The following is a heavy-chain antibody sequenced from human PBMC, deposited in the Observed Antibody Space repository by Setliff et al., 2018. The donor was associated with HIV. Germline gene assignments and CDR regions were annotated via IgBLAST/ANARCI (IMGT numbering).Heavy chain of an antibody. CDR1: SASFSGYF. D-gene: IGHD3-10*01. CDR2: SNYGGHT. V-gene: IGHV4-34*01. CDR3: VARPMIRGKPFDF. Sequence: PSETLSLTCAVYSASFSGYFCSWIRHLPGKGLEWIGESNYGGHTNYNPSLKSRVNILVDTSKNQFSLNMTSVTAADTAVYYCVARPMIRGKPFDFWGQGTQVTVSS. J-gene: IGHJ4*02.